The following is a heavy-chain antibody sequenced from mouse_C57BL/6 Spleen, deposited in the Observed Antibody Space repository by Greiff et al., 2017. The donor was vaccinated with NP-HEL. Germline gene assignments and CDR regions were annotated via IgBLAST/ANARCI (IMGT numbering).Heavy chain of an antibody. J-gene: IGHJ2*01. V-gene: IGHV1-59*01. CDR2: IDPSDSYT. CDR3: ASELFYFDY. Sequence: QVQLQQSGAELVRPGTSVKLSCKASGYTFTSYWMHWVKQRPGQGLEWIGVIDPSDSYTNYNQKFKGKATLTVDTSSSTAYMQLSSLTSEDSAVYYCASELFYFDYWGQGTTLTVSS. CDR1: GYTFTSYW.